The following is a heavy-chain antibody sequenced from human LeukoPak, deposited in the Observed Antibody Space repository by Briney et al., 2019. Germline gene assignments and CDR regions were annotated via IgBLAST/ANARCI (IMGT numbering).Heavy chain of an antibody. Sequence: AGGSLRLSCAASEFSVGSNYMTWVRQAPGKGLEWVSLIYSGGSTYYADSVKGRFTISRDNSKNTMYLQMNSLRAEDTAIYHCAKSSGYNSRGWFDPWGQGTLVTVSS. V-gene: IGHV3-66*01. J-gene: IGHJ5*02. D-gene: IGHD6-13*01. CDR3: AKSSGYNSRGWFDP. CDR2: IYSGGST. CDR1: EFSVGSNY.